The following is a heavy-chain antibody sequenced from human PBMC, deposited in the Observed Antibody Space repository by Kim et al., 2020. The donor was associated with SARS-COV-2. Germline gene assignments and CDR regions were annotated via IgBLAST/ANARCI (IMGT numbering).Heavy chain of an antibody. CDR3: TRLYALGN. CDR2: IRSKDNGYGT. CDR1: GFTFSDSA. Sequence: GGSLRLSCVASGFTFSDSAMHWVRQASGKGLEWVGRIRSKDNGYGTAYAASVKGRFTISRDDSKNTTFLQMKSLKTEDTAVYYCTRLYALGNWGQGTLVT. J-gene: IGHJ4*02. D-gene: IGHD3-16*01. V-gene: IGHV3-73*01.